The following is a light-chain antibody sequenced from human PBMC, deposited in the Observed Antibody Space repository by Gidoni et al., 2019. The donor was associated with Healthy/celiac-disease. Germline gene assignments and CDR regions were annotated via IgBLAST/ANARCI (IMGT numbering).Light chain of an antibody. CDR2: YDS. Sequence: SYVLTQPPSVSVAPGKTARITCGGNNIGSKSVHWYQQKPGQAPVLVIYYDSDRPSGIPERFSGSNSGNTATLTISRVEAGDEADYYCQVWDSSSDLSCVFGTGTKVTVL. CDR3: QVWDSSSDLSCV. V-gene: IGLV3-21*04. J-gene: IGLJ1*01. CDR1: NIGSKS.